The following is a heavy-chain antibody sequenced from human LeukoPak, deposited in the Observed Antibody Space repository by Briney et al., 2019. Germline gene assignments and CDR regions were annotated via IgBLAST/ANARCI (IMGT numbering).Heavy chain of an antibody. D-gene: IGHD2-15*01. J-gene: IGHJ4*02. CDR1: GYTFTGYY. CDR3: ARDCSGGSCYQYYFDY. V-gene: IGHV1-2*02. Sequence: ASVKLSCKASGYTFTGYYMHWVRQAPGQGLEWTGWINPNSGGTNYAQKFQGRVTMTRDTSISTAYMELSRLRSDDTAVYYCARDCSGGSCYQYYFDYWGQGTLVTVSS. CDR2: INPNSGGT.